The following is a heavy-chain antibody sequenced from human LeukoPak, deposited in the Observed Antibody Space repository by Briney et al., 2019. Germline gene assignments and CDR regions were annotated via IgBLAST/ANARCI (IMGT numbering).Heavy chain of an antibody. J-gene: IGHJ5*02. CDR3: ARVPLRSTSRFDP. V-gene: IGHV4-59*01. CDR1: GGSTSSYY. Sequence: PSETLSLTCTVSGGSTSSYYWSWIRQPPGKGLEWIGYIYYSGSTNYNPSLKSRVTISVDTSKNQFSLKLSSVTAADTAVYYCARVPLRSTSRFDPWGQGTLVTVSS. CDR2: IYYSGST. D-gene: IGHD2-2*01.